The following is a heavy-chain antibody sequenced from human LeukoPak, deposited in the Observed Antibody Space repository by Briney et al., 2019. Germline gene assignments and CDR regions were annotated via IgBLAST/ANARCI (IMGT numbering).Heavy chain of an antibody. CDR1: GSTFSSYA. J-gene: IGHJ4*02. V-gene: IGHV3-23*01. CDR3: VKVLAVTSYGAKSVFDH. Sequence: GGSLRLSCAASGSTFSSYAMSWVRQAPGKGLEWVSAISGSGGSTYYADSVKGRFTISRDNPKNTLYLQMNSLRAEDTAVYYCVKVLAVTSYGAKSVFDHWGQGTLVTVSS. D-gene: IGHD4-23*01. CDR2: ISGSGGST.